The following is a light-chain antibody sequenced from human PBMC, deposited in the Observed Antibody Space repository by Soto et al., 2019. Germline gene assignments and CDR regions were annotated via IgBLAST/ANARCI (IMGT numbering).Light chain of an antibody. J-gene: IGKJ4*01. Sequence: EIVLTQSPATLSVSPGERATLSCRASQSVGNNFAWYQQKPGQAPRLLLFAASTRATGVPARFSGSGSGTEFTLIISSLQSEDFGVYYCQQYGDWPLTFGGGAKVEIE. V-gene: IGKV3-15*01. CDR2: AAS. CDR1: QSVGNN. CDR3: QQYGDWPLT.